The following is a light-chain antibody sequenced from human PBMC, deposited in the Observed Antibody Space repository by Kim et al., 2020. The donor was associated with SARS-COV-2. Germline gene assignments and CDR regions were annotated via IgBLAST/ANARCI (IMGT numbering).Light chain of an antibody. V-gene: IGLV5-45*03. CDR1: SGINVGTYR. CDR2: YKSDSDK. CDR3: MIWHSSVLV. J-gene: IGLJ2*01. Sequence: QLVLTQPSSLSASPGASASLTCTLRSGINVGTYRIYWYQQKPGSPPQYLLRYKSDSDKQQGSGVPSRFSGSKDASANAGSLLISGLQSEDEADYYCMIWHSSVLVFGGGTQLTVL.